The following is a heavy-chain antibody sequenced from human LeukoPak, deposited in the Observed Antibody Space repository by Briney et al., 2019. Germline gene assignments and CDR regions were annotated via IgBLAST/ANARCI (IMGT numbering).Heavy chain of an antibody. D-gene: IGHD5-24*01. CDR1: GYTFTGYY. J-gene: IGHJ4*02. CDR3: RVEMATIGIDY. Sequence: ASAKVSCKASGYTFTGYYMHWVRQAPGQGLEWMGWINPNSGGTNYAQKFQGRVTMTRDTSISTAYMELSRLRSEDTAVYYCRVEMATIGIDYWGQGTLVTVSS. CDR2: INPNSGGT. V-gene: IGHV1-2*02.